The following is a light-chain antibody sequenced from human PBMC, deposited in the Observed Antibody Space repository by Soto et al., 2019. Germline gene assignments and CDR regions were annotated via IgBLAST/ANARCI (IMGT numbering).Light chain of an antibody. CDR3: SSYTSSKTYV. V-gene: IGLV2-18*02. J-gene: IGLJ1*01. CDR2: EVS. CDR1: SSDVGSYNS. Sequence: QSALTQPPSVSGSPGQSVTISCTGTSSDVGSYNSVSWYQQPPGTVPKLMIFEVSNRPSGVPDRFSGSKSGNTASLTISGLQAEDEADYYCSSYTSSKTYVFGTGPKVTVL.